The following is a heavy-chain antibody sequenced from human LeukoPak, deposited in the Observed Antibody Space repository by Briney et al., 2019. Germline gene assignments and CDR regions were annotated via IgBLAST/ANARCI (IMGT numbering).Heavy chain of an antibody. V-gene: IGHV1-2*02. CDR2: INPNSGGT. CDR1: GYTFTGYY. D-gene: IGHD3-10*01. J-gene: IGHJ4*02. CDR3: ARSYYGSGTKDY. Sequence: ASVKASCKASGYTFTGYYMHWVRQAPGQGLEWMGWINPNSGGTNYAQKFQGRVTMTRDTSISTAYMELSRLRSDDTAVYYCARSYYGSGTKDYWGQETLVTVSS.